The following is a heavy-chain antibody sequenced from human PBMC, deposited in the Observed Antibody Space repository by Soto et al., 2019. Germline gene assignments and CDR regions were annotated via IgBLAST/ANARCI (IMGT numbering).Heavy chain of an antibody. CDR3: TTDTRRISVFGVPWDS. CDR2: IKSRSDGGTP. J-gene: IGHJ4*02. V-gene: IGHV3-15*01. Sequence: EVQLEESGGGPVEPGGSLRLSCAASGFTLSNAWMNWVRHTPGRGLEWVGRIKSRSDGGTPDYGAPVKGRFTISRDDSLNTVYLQMNSLTAEHTGVYYCTTDTRRISVFGVPWDSWGQGTLVTVSS. D-gene: IGHD3-3*01. CDR1: GFTLSNAW.